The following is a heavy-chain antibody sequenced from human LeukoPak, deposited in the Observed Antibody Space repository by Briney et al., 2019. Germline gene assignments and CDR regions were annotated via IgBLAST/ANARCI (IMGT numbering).Heavy chain of an antibody. V-gene: IGHV1-69*05. J-gene: IGHJ6*03. CDR1: GGTFSSYA. Sequence: SVKVSCKASGGTFSSYAISWVRQAPGQGLEWMGRIIPIFGTANYAQKLQGRVTMTTDTSTSTAYMELRSLRSDDTAVYYCARVQEYSSGWSLNRDYYYYMDVWGKGTTVTVSS. CDR3: ARVQEYSSGWSLNRDYYYYMDV. D-gene: IGHD6-19*01. CDR2: IIPIFGTA.